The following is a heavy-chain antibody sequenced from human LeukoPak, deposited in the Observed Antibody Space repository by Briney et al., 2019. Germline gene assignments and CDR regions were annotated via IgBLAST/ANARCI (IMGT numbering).Heavy chain of an antibody. D-gene: IGHD6-13*01. V-gene: IGHV3-30-3*01. Sequence: GRSVRLSCAASGFTFSSYAMHWVRQAPGKGLEWVAVISYDGSNKYYADSVKGRFTISRDNSKNTLYLQMNSLRVDDTAVYYCAKAASSSWPSYYYGMDVWGQGTTVTVSS. CDR2: ISYDGSNK. CDR3: AKAASSSWPSYYYGMDV. CDR1: GFTFSSYA. J-gene: IGHJ6*02.